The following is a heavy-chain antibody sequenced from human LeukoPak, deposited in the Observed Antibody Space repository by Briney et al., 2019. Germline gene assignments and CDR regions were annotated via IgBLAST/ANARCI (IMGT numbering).Heavy chain of an antibody. J-gene: IGHJ3*02. CDR2: MYVSGST. CDR3: ARSYCSNTSCYRNAFDI. D-gene: IGHD2-2*02. Sequence: PSGTLSLTCTVSGGSSSSNYWSWIRQPAGKGLEWIGRMYVSGSTDYNPSLKSRVTMSVDTSKNQFSLQLNSMTAADTAVYYCARSYCSNTSCYRNAFDIWGQGTMVTVSS. CDR1: GGSSSSNY. V-gene: IGHV4-4*07.